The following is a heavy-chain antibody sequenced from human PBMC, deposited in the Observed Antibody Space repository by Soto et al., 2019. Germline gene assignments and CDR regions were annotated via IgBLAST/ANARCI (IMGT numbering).Heavy chain of an antibody. CDR3: ARGPKSDC. V-gene: IGHV3-53*01. Sequence: EERLVQSGGGLVQPGGSLRLSCAASGFSVGGNYMSWVRQAPGKGLELVSLIYSGGNPFYAGSMKVRFTLSRDNSTNMLYLQMDSLRAEDTAVYYCARGPKSDCWGQGTLVIVSS. J-gene: IGHJ4*02. CDR2: IYSGGNP. CDR1: GFSVGGNY.